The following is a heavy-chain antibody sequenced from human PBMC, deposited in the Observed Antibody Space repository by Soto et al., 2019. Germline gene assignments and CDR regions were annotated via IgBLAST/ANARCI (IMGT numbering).Heavy chain of an antibody. CDR1: GFTISGHW. V-gene: IGHV3-74*01. D-gene: IGHD2-15*01. CDR3: ARTSLATYGCFSP. J-gene: IGHJ5*02. Sequence: EVQLVESGGGLVQPGGSLRLSCAASGFTISGHWMHWVRQVPGKGLVWVSRINSEGSSTSYADSVKGRFIISRDNAKNTLFLQMNTLRPVDPAVYYCARTSLATYGCFSPWGQRPLVTVSS. CDR2: INSEGSST.